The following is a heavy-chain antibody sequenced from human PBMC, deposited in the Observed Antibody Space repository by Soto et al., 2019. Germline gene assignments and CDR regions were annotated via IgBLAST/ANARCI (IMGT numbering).Heavy chain of an antibody. CDR2: ISYDGRNN. CDR1: GFSFSSYG. J-gene: IGHJ4*02. CDR3: VAGHYVFDY. Sequence: QVQLVASGGGVVQPGRSLRLSCAASGFSFSSYGMQWVRQAPGKGQEWVAVISYDGRNNYYADSVKDRFTISSYNSKKTLYLQINSLRAADTALYLSVAGHYVFDYCGQGTLVTVSS. V-gene: IGHV3-30*03. D-gene: IGHD6-19*01.